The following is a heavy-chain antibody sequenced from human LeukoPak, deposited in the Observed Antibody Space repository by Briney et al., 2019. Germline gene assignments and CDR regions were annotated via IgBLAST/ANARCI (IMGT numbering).Heavy chain of an antibody. J-gene: IGHJ4*02. D-gene: IGHD3-10*01. CDR2: SGNT. CDR3: ATYYAGRGGSGY. CDR1: GASISSGAYH. Sequence: SETLSLTCTVSGASISSGAYHWSWIRQPPGKGLEWIGYSGNTNYSPSHNSRVTISVDTSKNQFSLRLSSVTAADTAVYFCATYYAGRGGSGYWGQGTLVTVSS. V-gene: IGHV4-30-4*01.